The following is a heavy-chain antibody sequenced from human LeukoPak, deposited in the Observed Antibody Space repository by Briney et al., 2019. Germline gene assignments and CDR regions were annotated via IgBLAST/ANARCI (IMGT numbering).Heavy chain of an antibody. CDR3: ARSRTYYGDPSFPFDY. V-gene: IGHV3-30-3*01. J-gene: IGHJ4*02. Sequence: QTGGSLRLSCAASGFTFSSYAMHWVRQAPGKGLEWVAVISYDGSNKYYADSVKGRFTISRDNSKNTLYLQMNSLRAEDTAVYYCARSRTYYGDPSFPFDYWGQGTLVTVSS. D-gene: IGHD4-17*01. CDR2: ISYDGSNK. CDR1: GFTFSSYA.